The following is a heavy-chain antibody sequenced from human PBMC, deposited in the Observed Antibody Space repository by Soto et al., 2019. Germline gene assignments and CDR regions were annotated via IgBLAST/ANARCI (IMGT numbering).Heavy chain of an antibody. CDR1: GFAFSNYD. V-gene: IGHV3-23*01. J-gene: IGHJ6*02. CDR3: ANRDTSMVTRYYYGMDV. Sequence: EVQLLESGGGLVQPGGSLRLSCVASGFAFSNYDMSWVRQGPGKGLEWVSAISGSGSSTYYADSVKGRFTISRDNPKNTLYLQMNSLRAEDTAVYYCANRDTSMVTRYYYGMDVWGQGTTVTVSS. CDR2: ISGSGSST. D-gene: IGHD5-18*01.